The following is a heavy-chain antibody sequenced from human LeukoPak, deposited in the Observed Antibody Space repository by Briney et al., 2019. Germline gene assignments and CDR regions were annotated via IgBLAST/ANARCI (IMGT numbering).Heavy chain of an antibody. V-gene: IGHV3-48*03. CDR2: ITSSGSPT. CDR1: GFTSSTYE. J-gene: IGHJ3*02. CDR3: VRGGYCSGDTCYKWNAFDI. Sequence: SGGSLRLSCAASGFTSSTYEMNWVRQAPGKGLEWISFITSSGSPTYYADSVKGRFTISRDNAKDSLYLQMNSLRAEDTAIYYCVRGGYCSGDTCYKWNAFDIWGQGTMVTVSS. D-gene: IGHD2-15*01.